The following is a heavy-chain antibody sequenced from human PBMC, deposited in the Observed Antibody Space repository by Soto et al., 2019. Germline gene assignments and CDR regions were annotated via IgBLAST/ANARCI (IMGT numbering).Heavy chain of an antibody. CDR2: IYHSGST. D-gene: IGHD2-21*02. Sequence: SETLSLTRAVSGGSISSGGHSWSWIRQPPGKGLEWIGYIYHSGSTYYNPSLTSRVTISVDRSKNQFSLKLSSVTAADTAVYYCASRLKGFDYWGLGTLVTVSS. CDR3: ASRLKGFDY. J-gene: IGHJ4*02. V-gene: IGHV4-30-2*01. CDR1: GGSISSGGHS.